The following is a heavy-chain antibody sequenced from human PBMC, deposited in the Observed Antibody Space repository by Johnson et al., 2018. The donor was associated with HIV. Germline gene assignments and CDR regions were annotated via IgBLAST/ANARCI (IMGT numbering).Heavy chain of an antibody. CDR1: GFTFSSYW. Sequence: VQLVESGGGLVQPGGSLRLSCAASGFTFSSYWMSWVRQAPGKGLEWVANIKQDGSEKYYVDSVKGRFTISRDNAKSTLYLQMNSLRADDTAVYFCASSGSESYYWDLGTNALIIWGQGTMVTVSS. D-gene: IGHD1-26*01. J-gene: IGHJ3*02. CDR3: ASSGSESYYWDLGTNALII. CDR2: IKQDGSEK. V-gene: IGHV3-7*01.